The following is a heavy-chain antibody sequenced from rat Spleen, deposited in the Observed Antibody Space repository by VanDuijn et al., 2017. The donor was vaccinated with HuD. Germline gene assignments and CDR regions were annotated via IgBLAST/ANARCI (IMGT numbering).Heavy chain of an antibody. V-gene: IGHV5-58*01. Sequence: EVQLVETGGDLVQPGRSLKLSCVASGFTFSSYWMYWIRQAPGRGLEWVSSISYDGSDTYYRDSVKGRFTISRDNAKSTLYLQMDSLRSEDTATYYCASHWGRAYFDYWGQGVMVAVSS. CDR3: ASHWGRAYFDY. CDR2: ISYDGSDT. D-gene: IGHD5-1*01. CDR1: GFTFSSYW. J-gene: IGHJ2*01.